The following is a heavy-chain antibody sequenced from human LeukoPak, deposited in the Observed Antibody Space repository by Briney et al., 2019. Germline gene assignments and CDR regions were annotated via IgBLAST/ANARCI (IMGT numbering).Heavy chain of an antibody. D-gene: IGHD4-23*01. Sequence: SETLSLTCTVSGGSISSGVYYWSCIRQHPGKGLEWIGYIYYSGSTYYNPSLKSRVTISVDTSKNQFSLNLSSVTAADTAVYYCARAPATVVEVGCWGHRSPLTVSS. CDR2: IYYSGST. V-gene: IGHV4-31*03. CDR1: GGSISSGVYY. CDR3: ARAPATVVEVGC. J-gene: IGHJ1*01.